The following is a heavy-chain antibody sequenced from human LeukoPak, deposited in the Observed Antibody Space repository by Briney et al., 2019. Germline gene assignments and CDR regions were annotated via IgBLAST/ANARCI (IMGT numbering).Heavy chain of an antibody. Sequence: ASVKVSCKASGYTFTSYGISWVRQAPGQGLEWIGWISAYNGNTNYAQKLQGRVTMTTDTSTSTAYMELRSLRSDDTAVYYCARDTTASYGSYNWFDPWGQGTLVTVSS. CDR3: ARDTTASYGSYNWFDP. D-gene: IGHD4-17*01. CDR1: GYTFTSYG. J-gene: IGHJ5*02. CDR2: ISAYNGNT. V-gene: IGHV1-18*01.